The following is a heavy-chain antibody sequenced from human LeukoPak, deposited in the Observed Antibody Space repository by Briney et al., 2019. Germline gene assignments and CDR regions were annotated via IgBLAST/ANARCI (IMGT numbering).Heavy chain of an antibody. Sequence: PSETLSLTRTVSGGSISSHYWSWIRQPPGKGLEWIGYIYYSGSTNYNPSLKSRVTISVDTSKNQFSLKLSSMTAADTAVYYCARMELITMVRGVTGWFDPWGQGTLVTVSS. J-gene: IGHJ5*02. CDR2: IYYSGST. D-gene: IGHD3-10*01. CDR1: GGSISSHY. CDR3: ARMELITMVRGVTGWFDP. V-gene: IGHV4-59*11.